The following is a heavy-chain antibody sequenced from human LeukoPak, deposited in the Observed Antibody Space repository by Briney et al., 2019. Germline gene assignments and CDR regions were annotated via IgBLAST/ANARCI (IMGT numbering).Heavy chain of an antibody. CDR3: ARDSGPRAFDI. CDR2: IYHSGST. Sequence: SETLSLTCAVSGGSISSGGYSWSWIRQPPGKGLEWIGYIYHSGSTYYNPSLKSRVTISVDRSKNQFSLKLSSVTAADTAVYYCARDSGPRAFDIWGQGTMVTVSS. D-gene: IGHD6-25*01. V-gene: IGHV4-30-2*01. J-gene: IGHJ3*02. CDR1: GGSISSGGYS.